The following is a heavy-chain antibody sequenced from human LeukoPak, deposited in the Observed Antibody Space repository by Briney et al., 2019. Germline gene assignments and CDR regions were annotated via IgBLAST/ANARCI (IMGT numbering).Heavy chain of an antibody. CDR2: ISAYNGNT. J-gene: IGHJ4*02. CDR1: GYTFTSYG. V-gene: IGHV1-18*01. D-gene: IGHD5-12*01. CDR3: ARIVGRGYSGYDHPRDFDY. Sequence: GASVKVSCKASGYTFTSYGISWVRQAPGQGLEWMGWISAYNGNTNYAQKLQGRVTVTTDTSTSTAYMELRSLRSDDTAVYYCARIVGRGYSGYDHPRDFDYWGQGTLVTVSS.